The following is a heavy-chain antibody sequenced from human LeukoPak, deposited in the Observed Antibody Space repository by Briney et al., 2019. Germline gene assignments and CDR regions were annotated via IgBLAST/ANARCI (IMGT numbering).Heavy chain of an antibody. D-gene: IGHD3-22*01. Sequence: SETLSPTCTVSGVPVSSQYWSWIRQPPGKGLEWIGYIYYSGSTNYNPSLKSRVTMSVDTSKNQFSLKLISVTAADTAIYYCARVRYYDSSGFDYWGQGTLVPVSS. CDR1: GVPVSSQY. CDR3: ARVRYYDSSGFDY. V-gene: IGHV4-59*02. J-gene: IGHJ4*02. CDR2: IYYSGST.